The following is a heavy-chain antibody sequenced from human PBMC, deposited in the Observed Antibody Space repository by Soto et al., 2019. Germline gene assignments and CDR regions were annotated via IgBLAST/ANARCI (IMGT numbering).Heavy chain of an antibody. J-gene: IGHJ4*02. CDR2: ISTTGGNT. CDR1: GFTFYSSA. Sequence: GGSLRLACAASGFTFYSSAMSWVRQAPGKGLEWVSAISTTGGNTLYADSVKGRFTISRDNSKNTLYLQMNSLRAEDTAIYYCAKPSGGSYPESRVFDSWGQGTRVTVSS. CDR3: AKPSGGSYPESRVFDS. V-gene: IGHV3-23*01. D-gene: IGHD1-26*01.